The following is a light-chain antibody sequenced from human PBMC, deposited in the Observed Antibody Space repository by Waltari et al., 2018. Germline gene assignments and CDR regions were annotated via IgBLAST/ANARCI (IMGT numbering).Light chain of an antibody. Sequence: DIQITQSPSSLSASVGDRVTITCRASKIINRYLHWYQQKPGKAPKLLIYAASSLQSGVPSRFSVSGSGTDFTLTISSLQPEDFATYYCQQSYGTPPTFGQGTKVEIK. CDR3: QQSYGTPPT. CDR1: KIINRY. CDR2: AAS. J-gene: IGKJ1*01. V-gene: IGKV1-39*01.